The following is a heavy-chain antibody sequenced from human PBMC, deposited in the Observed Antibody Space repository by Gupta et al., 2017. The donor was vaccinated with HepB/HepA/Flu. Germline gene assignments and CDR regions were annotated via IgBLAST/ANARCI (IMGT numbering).Heavy chain of an antibody. Sequence: QVQLQQWGAGLLKPSETLSLTCAAYGGSFSGYYWSWIRQPPGKGLEWIGEINHSGSTNYNPSLKSRVTISVDTSKNQFSLKLSSVTAADTAVYYCARGGEVRGVIGGYWGQGTLVTVSS. CDR1: GGSFSGYY. CDR3: ARGGEVRGVIGGY. V-gene: IGHV4-34*01. CDR2: INHSGST. J-gene: IGHJ4*02. D-gene: IGHD3-10*01.